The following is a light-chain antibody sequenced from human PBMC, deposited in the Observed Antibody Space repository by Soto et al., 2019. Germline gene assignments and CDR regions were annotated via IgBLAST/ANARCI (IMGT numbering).Light chain of an antibody. CDR1: SSNIGSNY. Sequence: QSVLTQPPSASGTPGQRVTISCSGSSSNIGSNYVYWYQQLPGTAPKLLIYSNDRRPSRVPDRFSGSKSGTSASLAISGLQSEDEADYYCAAWDDSLNGYVFGTGTKLTVL. CDR2: SND. J-gene: IGLJ1*01. V-gene: IGLV1-44*01. CDR3: AAWDDSLNGYV.